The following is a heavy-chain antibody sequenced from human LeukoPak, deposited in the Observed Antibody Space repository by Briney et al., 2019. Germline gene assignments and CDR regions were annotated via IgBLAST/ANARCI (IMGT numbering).Heavy chain of an antibody. CDR3: AKSGIVATIPLDY. Sequence: PGGSLRLSCAASGFTFSSYGMHWVRQAPGKGLEWVAVIWYDGSNKYYADSVKGRSTISRDNSKNTLYLQMNSLRAEDTAVYYCAKSGIVATIPLDYWGQGTLVTVSS. D-gene: IGHD5-12*01. J-gene: IGHJ4*02. CDR2: IWYDGSNK. V-gene: IGHV3-33*06. CDR1: GFTFSSYG.